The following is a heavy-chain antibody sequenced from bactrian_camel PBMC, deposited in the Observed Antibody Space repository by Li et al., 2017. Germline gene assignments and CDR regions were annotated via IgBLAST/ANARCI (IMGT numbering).Heavy chain of an antibody. D-gene: IGHD1*01. J-gene: IGHJ4*01. CDR3: ATAYQITVRDHCAY. V-gene: IGHV3S56*01. Sequence: VQLVESGGGSVQAGESLTLTCRVSGFMIDGVGMGWYRQAPGNECDVVSSISGDGTPTYADSVKGRFTISQDNAKAIVYLQMDSLKTDDTAVYFSATAYQITVRDHCAYRGQGTQVTVS. CDR2: ISGDGTP. CDR1: GFMIDGVG.